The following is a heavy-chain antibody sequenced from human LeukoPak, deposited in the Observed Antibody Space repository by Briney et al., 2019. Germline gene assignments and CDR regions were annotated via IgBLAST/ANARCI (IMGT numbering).Heavy chain of an antibody. CDR1: GFTFSSYA. J-gene: IGHJ3*02. CDR2: IYSGGST. CDR3: ARVPIYSSSDAFDI. V-gene: IGHV3-53*04. Sequence: GGSLRLSCAASGFTFSSYAMSWVRQAPGKGLEWVSVIYSGGSTYYADSVKGRFTISRHNSKNTLYLQMNSLRAEDTAVYYCARVPIYSSSDAFDIWGQGTMVTASS. D-gene: IGHD6-13*01.